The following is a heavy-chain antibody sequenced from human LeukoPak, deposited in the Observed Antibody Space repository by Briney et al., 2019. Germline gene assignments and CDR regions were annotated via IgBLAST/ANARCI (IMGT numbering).Heavy chain of an antibody. V-gene: IGHV4-59*08. CDR3: ARHTLVAASSFDY. J-gene: IGHJ4*02. D-gene: IGHD2-15*01. CDR2: IYYTGST. CDR1: GGSFSGYY. Sequence: KPSETLSLTCAVYGGSFSGYYWSWIRQPPGKGLEWIGYIYYTGSTNYNPSLKSRVTISVDTSKNQFSLKLNSVTAADTAVYYCARHTLVAASSFDYWGQGTLVTVSS.